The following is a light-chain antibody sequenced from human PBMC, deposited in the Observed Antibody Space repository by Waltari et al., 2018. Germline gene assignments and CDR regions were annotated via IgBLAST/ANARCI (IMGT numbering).Light chain of an antibody. V-gene: IGLV2-23*02. CDR3: CSYAGTPRVV. Sequence: QSALTQPASVSVSPGQSITISCTGTHTDIGSYNLDSWYQQQPGKAPKVIIFEVNKRPSGVSNRFSGSKSGNTASLTVSGLHPEDEADYYCCSYAGTPRVVFGGGTKLTVL. J-gene: IGLJ2*01. CDR2: EVN. CDR1: HTDIGSYNL.